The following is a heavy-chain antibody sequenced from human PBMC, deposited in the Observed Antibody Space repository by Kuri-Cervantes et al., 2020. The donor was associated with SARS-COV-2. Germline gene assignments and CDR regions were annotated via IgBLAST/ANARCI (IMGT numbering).Heavy chain of an antibody. CDR2: IGTAGDT. Sequence: ETLSLTCAASGFTFSSYDMHWVRQATGKGLEWVSAIGTAGDTYYPGSVKGRFTISRENAKNSLYLQMNSLGAEDTAVYYCARGDLGYCSGGSCYNWFDPWGQGTLVTVSS. CDR3: ARGDLGYCSGGSCYNWFDP. CDR1: GFTFSSYD. D-gene: IGHD2-15*01. V-gene: IGHV3-13*01. J-gene: IGHJ5*02.